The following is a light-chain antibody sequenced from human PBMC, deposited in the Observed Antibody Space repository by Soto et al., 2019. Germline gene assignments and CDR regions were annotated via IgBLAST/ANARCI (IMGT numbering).Light chain of an antibody. CDR2: AAS. J-gene: IGKJ1*01. V-gene: IGKV3-15*01. CDR3: QQYTEWPPWT. CDR1: QSISDT. Sequence: EILMTQSPATLSVSPGGRATPSCRASQSISDTLARYQQKPGQAPRLLIYAASTRATGISTRFSGSGSGTEFTLTISSLKPEDFAIYYCQQYTEWPPWTFGHGTQVDIK.